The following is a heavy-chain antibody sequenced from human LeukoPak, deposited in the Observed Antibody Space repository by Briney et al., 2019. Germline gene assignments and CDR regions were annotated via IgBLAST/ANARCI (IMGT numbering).Heavy chain of an antibody. CDR1: RYTFTGYY. V-gene: IGHV1-2*02. J-gene: IGHJ4*02. D-gene: IGHD6-6*01. Sequence: ASVEVSCKASRYTFTGYYMHWVRQAPGQGLEWMGWINPNSGGTNYAQKFQGRVTMTRDTSISTAYMELSRLRSDDTAVYYCARGYSSSSVELDYWGQGTLVTVSS. CDR3: ARGYSSSSVELDY. CDR2: INPNSGGT.